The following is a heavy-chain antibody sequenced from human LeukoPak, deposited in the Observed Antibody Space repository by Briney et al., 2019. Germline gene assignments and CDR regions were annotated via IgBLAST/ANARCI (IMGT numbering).Heavy chain of an antibody. CDR1: GYTFTSHG. CDR3: ARPRFPYYRLSGPDYYYMDV. Sequence: SVKVSCKASGYTFTSHGISWVRQAPGQGLEWMGGIIPIFGTSNYAQKFQGRVRITADKSMTTAYMELTSLRSEDTTVYYCARPRFPYYRLSGPDYYYMDVWGKGTTVTVSS. CDR2: IIPIFGTS. J-gene: IGHJ6*03. V-gene: IGHV1-69*06. D-gene: IGHD3-10*01.